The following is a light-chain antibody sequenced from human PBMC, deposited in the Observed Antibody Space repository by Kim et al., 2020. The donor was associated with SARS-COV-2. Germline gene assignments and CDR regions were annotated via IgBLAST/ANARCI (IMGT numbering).Light chain of an antibody. Sequence: QSVLTQPPSVSAAPGQKVTISCSGSSSNIGNHYVSWYQQFPGTAPRLLIYDNHKRPSRIPDRFSASKSGSSATLDITGLQTGDEAIYYCGTWDGSVDAHWVFGGGTQLTVL. CDR3: GTWDGSVDAHWV. J-gene: IGLJ3*02. CDR2: DNH. V-gene: IGLV1-51*01. CDR1: SSNIGNHY.